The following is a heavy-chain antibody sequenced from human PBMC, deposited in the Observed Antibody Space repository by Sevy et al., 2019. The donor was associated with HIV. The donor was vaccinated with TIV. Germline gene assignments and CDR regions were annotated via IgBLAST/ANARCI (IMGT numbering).Heavy chain of an antibody. CDR3: TTDHRAIVVVPAARRSYGMDV. CDR1: GFTFSNAW. Sequence: GSLRLSCAASGFTFSNAWMSWVRQAPGKGLEWVGHIKSKTDGGTTDYAAPVKGRFTISRDDSKNTLYLQMNSLKTEDTAVYYCTTDHRAIVVVPAARRSYGMDVWGQGTTVTVSS. CDR2: IKSKTDGGTT. V-gene: IGHV3-15*01. J-gene: IGHJ6*02. D-gene: IGHD2-2*01.